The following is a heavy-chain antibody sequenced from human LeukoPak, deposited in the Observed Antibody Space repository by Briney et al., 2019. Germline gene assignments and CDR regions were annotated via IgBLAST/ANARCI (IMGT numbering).Heavy chain of an antibody. CDR2: VWYDGRNR. Sequence: GGSLRLSCAASGYTFSRHDIHWVRQAPGKGLEWVAVVWYDGRNRDYADSVKGRFTISKDNSNNMVFLQMDRLRAEDTAVYYCARLWGGNGYSAGSLNLWGQGTLVTVSS. CDR1: GYTFSRHD. D-gene: IGHD3-16*01. CDR3: ARLWGGNGYSAGSLNL. J-gene: IGHJ5*02. V-gene: IGHV3-33*01.